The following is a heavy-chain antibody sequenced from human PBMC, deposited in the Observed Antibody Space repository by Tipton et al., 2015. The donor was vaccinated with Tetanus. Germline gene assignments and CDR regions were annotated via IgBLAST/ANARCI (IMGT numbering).Heavy chain of an antibody. J-gene: IGHJ4*02. Sequence: GLVKPSETLSLTCTVSGDSISSSSYYWSWVRHPPGERLEWIGEINHSGSTNYNPSLKSRVSLSVDTSKSQVSLRLMSVTAADTAIYYCARGRYLNHNTHFDYFSPWGQGSLVIVSS. D-gene: IGHD5-12*01. CDR2: INHSGST. CDR3: ARGRYLNHNTHFDYFSP. V-gene: IGHV4-39*07. CDR1: GDSISSSSYY.